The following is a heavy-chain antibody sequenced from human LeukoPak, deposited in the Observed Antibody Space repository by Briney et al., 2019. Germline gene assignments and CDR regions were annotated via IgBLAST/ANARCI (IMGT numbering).Heavy chain of an antibody. CDR3: ARAGDIVVVPAAMGWFDP. CDR1: GGTFSSYA. CDR2: IIPIFGTA. D-gene: IGHD2-2*01. Sequence: ASVKVSCKAPGGTFSSYAISWVRQAPGQGLEWMGGIIPIFGTADYAQKFQGRVTITADESTSTAYMELSSLRSEDTAVYYCARAGDIVVVPAAMGWFDPWGQGTLVTVSS. V-gene: IGHV1-69*01. J-gene: IGHJ5*02.